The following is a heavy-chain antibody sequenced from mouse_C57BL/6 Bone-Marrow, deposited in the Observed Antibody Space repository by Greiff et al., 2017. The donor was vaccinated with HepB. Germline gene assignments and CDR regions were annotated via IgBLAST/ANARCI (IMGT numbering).Heavy chain of an antibody. CDR3: ARLYYGSSLYYFDY. J-gene: IGHJ2*01. Sequence: DVMLVESGGGLVQPGGSLKLPCAASGFTFSDYYMYWVRQTPEKRLVWVAYISNGGGSTYYPDTVKGRFTISRDNAKNTLYLQMSRLKSEDTAMYYCARLYYGSSLYYFDYWGQGTTLTVSS. V-gene: IGHV5-12*01. CDR2: ISNGGGST. D-gene: IGHD1-1*01. CDR1: GFTFSDYY.